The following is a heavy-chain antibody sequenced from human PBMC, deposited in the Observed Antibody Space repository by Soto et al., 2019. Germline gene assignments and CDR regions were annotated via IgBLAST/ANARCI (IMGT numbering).Heavy chain of an antibody. CDR3: ARGRPSDSSGYYYMDV. CDR2: IYSGGST. J-gene: IGHJ6*02. V-gene: IGHV3-53*04. D-gene: IGHD3-22*01. Sequence: GESLKISCAASGFTVSSNYMSWVRQAPGKGLEWVSVIYSGGSTYYADSVKGRFTISRHNSKNTLYLQMNSLRAEDTAVYYCARGRPSDSSGYYYMDVWGQGTTVTVSS. CDR1: GFTVSSNY.